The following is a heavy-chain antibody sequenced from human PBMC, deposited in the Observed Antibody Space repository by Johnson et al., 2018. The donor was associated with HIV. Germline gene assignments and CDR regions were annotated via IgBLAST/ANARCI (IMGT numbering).Heavy chain of an antibody. J-gene: IGHJ3*02. Sequence: QVQLVESGGGVVQPGRSLRLSCAASGFTFSSYAMHWVRQAPGKGLEWVAVISYDGSNKYYADFVKGRFTISRDNSRNTLYLHLNGLRAVDTAVYYCARVRMGRENAFDIWGQGTMVTVSS. D-gene: IGHD3-16*01. V-gene: IGHV3-30*04. CDR2: ISYDGSNK. CDR3: ARVRMGRENAFDI. CDR1: GFTFSSYA.